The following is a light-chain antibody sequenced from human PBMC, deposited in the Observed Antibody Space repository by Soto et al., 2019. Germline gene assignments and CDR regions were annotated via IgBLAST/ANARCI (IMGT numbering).Light chain of an antibody. CDR2: VVS. Sequence: QSVLTQPASVSGSPGQSITITCTGTSSDVGGYKYVSWYQQHPGKAPKLLIYVVSNRPSGVSNRFSGSKAGNTASLTISGLRGEDEADYYCSSYTTTSTYLFGTGTKVTVL. J-gene: IGLJ1*01. CDR1: SSDVGGYKY. V-gene: IGLV2-14*01. CDR3: SSYTTTSTYL.